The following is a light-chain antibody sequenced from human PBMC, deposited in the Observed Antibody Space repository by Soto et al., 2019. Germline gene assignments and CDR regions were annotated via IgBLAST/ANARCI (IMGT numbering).Light chain of an antibody. CDR1: QSINSNY. V-gene: IGKV3-20*01. CDR2: GAS. Sequence: EIVLTQSPDTLSLSPGERATLSCRASQSINSNYLAWYQQKPGQAPRLLISGASSRATGIPDRFSGSGSETDFTLTISRLEPEDFAVYYCELYGSSPLFGPGTKVDFK. J-gene: IGKJ3*01. CDR3: ELYGSSPL.